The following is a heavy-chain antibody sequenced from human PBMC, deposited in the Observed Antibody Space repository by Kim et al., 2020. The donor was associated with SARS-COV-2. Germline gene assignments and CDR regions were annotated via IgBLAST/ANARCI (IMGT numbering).Heavy chain of an antibody. Sequence: SETLSLTCTVSGGSISSSSYYWGWIRQPPGKGLEWIGSIYYSGSTYYNPSLKSRVTISVDTSKNQFSLKLSSVTAADTAVYYCARHKQLYYSSGSFVDYWGEGTLVTVSS. CDR2: IYYSGST. CDR3: ARHKQLYYSSGSFVDY. V-gene: IGHV4-39*01. D-gene: IGHD3-10*01. CDR1: GGSISSSSYY. J-gene: IGHJ4*02.